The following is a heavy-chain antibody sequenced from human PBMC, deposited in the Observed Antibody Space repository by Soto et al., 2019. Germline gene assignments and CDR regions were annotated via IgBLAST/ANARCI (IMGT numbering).Heavy chain of an antibody. D-gene: IGHD5-12*01. Sequence: QVQLQQWGAGLLKPSETLSLNCAVNGGSLSGYYWSWIRQPPGKGLEWIGEIKDGGYTNYSPSLKSRASISSGTSTTQFSLRMNSVTAADTGLYYCARGQEGVVATHWDQGALVTVSS. J-gene: IGHJ4*02. CDR3: ARGQEGVVATH. V-gene: IGHV4-34*01. CDR1: GGSLSGYY. CDR2: IKDGGYT.